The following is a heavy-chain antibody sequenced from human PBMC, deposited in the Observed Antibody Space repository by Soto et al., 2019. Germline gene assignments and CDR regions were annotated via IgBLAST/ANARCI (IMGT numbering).Heavy chain of an antibody. Sequence: PSETLSLTCGVSGDSISSSNYYWAWIRQPPGKGLEWIGSIYHSGSTYYNPSLQSRGTISVDTSKKQFSLKLSSVTAADTAVYYCARDRLRLPYYYYGMDVWGQGTTVTVSS. V-gene: IGHV4-39*02. D-gene: IGHD5-12*01. CDR3: ARDRLRLPYYYYGMDV. J-gene: IGHJ6*02. CDR1: GDSISSSNYY. CDR2: IYHSGST.